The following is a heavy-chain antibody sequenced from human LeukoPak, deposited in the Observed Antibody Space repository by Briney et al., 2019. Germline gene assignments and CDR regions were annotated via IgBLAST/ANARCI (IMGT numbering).Heavy chain of an antibody. V-gene: IGHV3-23*01. CDR3: AKLVGITIFGVVDPFDY. J-gene: IGHJ4*02. CDR1: GFTFSSYA. CDR2: ISGSGGST. D-gene: IGHD3-3*01. Sequence: PGGSLRLSCAASGFTFSSYAMSWVRQAPGKGLEWVSAISGSGGSTYYADSVKGRFTISRDNSKNTLYLQMNSLRAEDTAVYYCAKLVGITIFGVVDPFDYWGQGTLVTVSS.